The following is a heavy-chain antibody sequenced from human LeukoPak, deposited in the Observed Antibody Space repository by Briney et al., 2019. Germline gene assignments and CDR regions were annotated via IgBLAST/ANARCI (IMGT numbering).Heavy chain of an antibody. CDR3: AREVLGQTYFDY. J-gene: IGHJ4*02. CDR1: GGSISSGGYY. D-gene: IGHD2-8*01. CDR2: IYYSGST. Sequence: SQTLSLTCTVSGGSISSGGYYWSWIRQHPGKGLEWIGYIYYSGSTYYNPSLKSRVTISVDTSKNQFSLKLSSVTAADTAVYYCAREVLGQTYFDYWGQGTLVTVSS. V-gene: IGHV4-31*03.